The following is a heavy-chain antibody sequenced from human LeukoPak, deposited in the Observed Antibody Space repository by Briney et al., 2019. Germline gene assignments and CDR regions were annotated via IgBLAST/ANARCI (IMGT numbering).Heavy chain of an antibody. D-gene: IGHD3-10*01. CDR2: FYYGGST. V-gene: IGHV4-39*07. CDR1: GGSISGSSHY. Sequence: SETLSLTCTVSGGSISGSSHYWAWIRQPPGKGLEWIGHFYYGGSTYYNPSLKSRVTISVDTSKNQFSVKLTSVTAADTAVYYCARDRSREGTYGSGSYFPGWFDPWGQGTLVTVSP. J-gene: IGHJ5*02. CDR3: ARDRSREGTYGSGSYFPGWFDP.